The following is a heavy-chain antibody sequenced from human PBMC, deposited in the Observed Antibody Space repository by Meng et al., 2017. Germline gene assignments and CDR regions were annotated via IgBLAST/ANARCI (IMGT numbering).Heavy chain of an antibody. J-gene: IGHJ2*01. CDR3: ARNSGSYPYWYFDL. V-gene: IGHV3-20*04. CDR1: GFTFDDYG. Sequence: EVQLVETGGGLFQPGGSLRLSCAASGFTFDDYGMSWVRQAPGKGLEWVSGINWNGGSTGYADSVKGRFTISRDNAKNSLYLQMNSLRAEDTALYYCARNSGSYPYWYFDLWGRGTLVTVSS. CDR2: INWNGGST. D-gene: IGHD1-26*01.